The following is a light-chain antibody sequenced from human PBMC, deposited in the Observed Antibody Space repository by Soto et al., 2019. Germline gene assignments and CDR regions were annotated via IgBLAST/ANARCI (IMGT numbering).Light chain of an antibody. V-gene: IGKV3-15*01. CDR2: GAS. Sequence: EVVVTQSPATLSVSPGERATLSCRASQSVLNNVAWYQQKPGQAPRLLIYGASTRATGVPGRFSGSGSGTEFSLTISSLQSEDFAVYFCQQYNNWRTFGQGTKVEIK. J-gene: IGKJ2*01. CDR1: QSVLNN. CDR3: QQYNNWRT.